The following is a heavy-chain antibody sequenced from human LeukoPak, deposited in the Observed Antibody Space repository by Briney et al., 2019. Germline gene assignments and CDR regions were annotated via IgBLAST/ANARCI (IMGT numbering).Heavy chain of an antibody. V-gene: IGHV5-51*01. D-gene: IGHD5-18*01. Sequence: GGALQISFPASGCRFTNYWIGWVRPVPGKGLAWMGIIDPSDSETRYTPSFQGQVTISADKSLSTAYLQWNSLKASDTAMYYCARQTAMGRSGDYWGQGTLVSVSS. J-gene: IGHJ4*02. CDR2: IDPSDSET. CDR3: ARQTAMGRSGDY. CDR1: GCRFTNYW.